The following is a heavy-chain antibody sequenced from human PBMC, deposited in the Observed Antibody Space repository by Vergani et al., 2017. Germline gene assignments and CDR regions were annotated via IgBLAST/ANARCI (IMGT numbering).Heavy chain of an antibody. V-gene: IGHV3-21*01. CDR2: ISSSSSYI. D-gene: IGHD5-24*01. J-gene: IGHJ4*02. Sequence: EVQLVESGGGLVKPGGSLRLSCAASGFTFSSYSMNWVRQAPGKRLEWVSSISSSSSYIYYADSVKGRFTISRDNAKNSLYLQMNSLRAEVTAVYYCARDRAEMELLSIDYWGQGTLVTVSS. CDR3: ARDRAEMELLSIDY. CDR1: GFTFSSYS.